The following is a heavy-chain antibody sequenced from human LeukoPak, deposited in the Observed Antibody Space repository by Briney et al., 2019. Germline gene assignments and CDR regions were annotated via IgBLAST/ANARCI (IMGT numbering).Heavy chain of an antibody. D-gene: IGHD3-22*01. J-gene: IGHJ4*02. CDR3: AKDFYDSSGPFDY. V-gene: IGHV3-43D*03. CDR2: ISWDGGST. Sequence: GGSLRLSCAASGFTFDDYAMHWVRQAPGKGLEWVSLISWDGGSTYYADSVKGRFTISRDNSKNSLYLQMNSLRAEDTALYYCAKDFYDSSGPFDYWGQGTLVTVSS. CDR1: GFTFDDYA.